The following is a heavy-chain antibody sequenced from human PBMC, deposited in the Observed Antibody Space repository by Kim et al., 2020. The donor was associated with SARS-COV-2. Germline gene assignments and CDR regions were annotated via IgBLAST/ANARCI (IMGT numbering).Heavy chain of an antibody. J-gene: IGHJ3*02. Sequence: SETLSLTCAVYGGSFSGYYWSWIRQPPGKGLEWIGEINHSGSTNYNPSLKSRVTISVDTSKNQFSLKLSSVTAADTAVYYCARSGNSGSYYAANAFDIWG. CDR1: GGSFSGYY. CDR3: ARSGNSGSYYAANAFDI. V-gene: IGHV4-34*01. D-gene: IGHD1-26*01. CDR2: INHSGST.